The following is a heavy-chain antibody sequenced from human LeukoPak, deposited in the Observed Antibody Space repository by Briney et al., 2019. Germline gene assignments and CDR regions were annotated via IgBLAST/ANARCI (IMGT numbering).Heavy chain of an antibody. D-gene: IGHD3-22*01. CDR3: AKDRYYYDSSGPFDY. CDR1: GFTFSSYG. Sequence: QPGGSLRLSCAASGFTFSSYGMHWVRQAPGKGLEWVAFIRYDGSNKYYADSVKGRFTISRDNSKNTLYLQMNSLRAEDTAVYYCAKDRYYYDSSGPFDYWGQGTLVTVSS. CDR2: IRYDGSNK. J-gene: IGHJ4*02. V-gene: IGHV3-30*02.